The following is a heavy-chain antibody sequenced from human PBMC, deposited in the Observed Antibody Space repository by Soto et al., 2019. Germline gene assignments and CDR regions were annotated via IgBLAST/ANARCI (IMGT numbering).Heavy chain of an antibody. CDR3: AKLSDTVTTYSTIDY. D-gene: IGHD4-17*01. CDR1: GGSISSSSYY. Sequence: QLQLQESGPGLVKPSETLSLTCTVSGGSISSSSYYWGWIRQPPGKGLEWIGSIYYSGSTYYNPSLKSRVTISVDTSKNQFSLKLSSVTAADTAVYYCAKLSDTVTTYSTIDYWGQGTLVTVSS. V-gene: IGHV4-39*01. J-gene: IGHJ4*02. CDR2: IYYSGST.